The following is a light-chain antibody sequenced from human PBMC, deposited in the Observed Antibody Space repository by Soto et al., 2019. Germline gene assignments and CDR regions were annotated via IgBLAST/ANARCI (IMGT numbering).Light chain of an antibody. V-gene: IGLV2-8*01. Sequence: QSALTQPPSASGSPGQSVTVSCTGSSSDIGGYNYVSWYQQHPGKAPKLMIYEVSKRPSGVPDRFSGSKSGNTASLTGSGLQAEDEADYFCSSHAGNYVVFGGGTKLTVL. CDR2: EVS. CDR3: SSHAGNYVV. J-gene: IGLJ2*01. CDR1: SSDIGGYNY.